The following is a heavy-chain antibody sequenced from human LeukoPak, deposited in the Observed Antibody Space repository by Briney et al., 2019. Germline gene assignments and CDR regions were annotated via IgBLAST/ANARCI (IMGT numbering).Heavy chain of an antibody. V-gene: IGHV4-59*01. Sequence: SETLSLTCTVSGGSISSYYWSWIRQPPVKGLEWIGYIYYSGSTNYNPSLKSRVTISVDTSKNQFSLKLSSVTAADTAVYYCARDALSYYYGMDVWGQGTTVTVSS. CDR2: IYYSGST. J-gene: IGHJ6*02. CDR3: ARDALSYYYGMDV. CDR1: GGSISSYY.